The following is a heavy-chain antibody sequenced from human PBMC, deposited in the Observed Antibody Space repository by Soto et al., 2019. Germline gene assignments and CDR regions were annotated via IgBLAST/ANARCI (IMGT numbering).Heavy chain of an antibody. CDR3: ARSLYSYDSSGYYYPEYFDY. Sequence: QVQLVQSGAEVKKPGSSVKVSCKASGGTFSSYAISWVRQAPGQGLEWMGGSIPMFVTANYAQKFQGRITISTDEYTRTTYMELRSLRAEDTAVFYCARSLYSYDSSGYYYPEYFDYWGQGTLVTVSS. V-gene: IGHV1-69*05. CDR1: GGTFSSYA. CDR2: SIPMFVTA. J-gene: IGHJ4*02. D-gene: IGHD3-22*01.